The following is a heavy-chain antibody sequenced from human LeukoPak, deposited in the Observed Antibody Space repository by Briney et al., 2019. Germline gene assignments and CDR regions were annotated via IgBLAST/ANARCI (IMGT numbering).Heavy chain of an antibody. CDR1: GYTFTSYG. Sequence: ASVKVSCQASGYTFTSYGISWVRQAPGQGLEWMGWISAYNGHTNYAQKLQGRVTMTTDTSTSTAYMELRSLGSDDTAVYYCARLVRSRYCSSTSCLGFDYWGQGTLVTVSS. CDR3: ARLVRSRYCSSTSCLGFDY. D-gene: IGHD2-2*01. J-gene: IGHJ4*02. CDR2: ISAYNGHT. V-gene: IGHV1-18*01.